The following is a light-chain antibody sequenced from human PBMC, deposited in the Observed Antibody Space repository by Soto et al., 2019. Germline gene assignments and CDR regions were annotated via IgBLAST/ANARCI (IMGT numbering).Light chain of an antibody. CDR1: QSVGTF. J-gene: IGKJ4*01. CDR2: HAS. Sequence: IVLTQSPDTLSLSAGERATLSCRASQSVGTFLAWYQQKPGQAPRLLISHASNRATGIPPRFSGSGSGTDFTLTIDSLEPEDVGVYYCQQRSDWPLTFGGGTKVETK. CDR3: QQRSDWPLT. V-gene: IGKV3-11*01.